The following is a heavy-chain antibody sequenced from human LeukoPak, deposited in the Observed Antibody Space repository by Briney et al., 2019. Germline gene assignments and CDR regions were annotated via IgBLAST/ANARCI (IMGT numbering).Heavy chain of an antibody. CDR2: IKQDGSDK. CDR3: ARDQGGSSGWSESFDY. CDR1: GFTFSSYW. V-gene: IGHV3-7*03. Sequence: GGSLRLSCAASGFTFSSYWMTWVRQAPGKGLEWVANIKQDGSDKYYVDSVGARFTISRDNAKNSLYLQMNSLRAEDTAVYYCARDQGGSSGWSESFDYWGQGTLVTVSS. D-gene: IGHD6-19*01. J-gene: IGHJ4*02.